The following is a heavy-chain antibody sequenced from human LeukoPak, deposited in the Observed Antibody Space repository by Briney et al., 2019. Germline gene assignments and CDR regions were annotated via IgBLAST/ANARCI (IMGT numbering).Heavy chain of an antibody. CDR3: ARSTARRSPFDY. CDR1: GFTFSRYA. J-gene: IGHJ4*02. CDR2: ISYDGSNK. D-gene: IGHD6-6*01. Sequence: GRSLRLSCAASGFTFSRYAMHWVRQAPGKGLEWVTIISYDGSNKYYADSVKGRFTISRDNSKNTLYLQMNSLRAEDTAVYYCARSTARRSPFDYWGQGTLVTVSS. V-gene: IGHV3-30-3*01.